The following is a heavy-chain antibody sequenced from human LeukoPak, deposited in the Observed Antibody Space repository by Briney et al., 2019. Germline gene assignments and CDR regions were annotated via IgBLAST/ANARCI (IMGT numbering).Heavy chain of an antibody. CDR1: GGSISSSSYY. J-gene: IGHJ6*03. CDR3: ARVVLNYDFWSGPFGNYYMDV. Sequence: SETLSLTCTVSGGSISSSSYYWGWIRQPPGKGLEWIGIIYHSGSTYYNPSLKSRVTISVDTSKNQFSLKLSSVTAADTAVYYCARVVLNYDFWSGPFGNYYMDVWGKGTTVTISS. D-gene: IGHD3-3*01. V-gene: IGHV4-39*07. CDR2: IYHSGST.